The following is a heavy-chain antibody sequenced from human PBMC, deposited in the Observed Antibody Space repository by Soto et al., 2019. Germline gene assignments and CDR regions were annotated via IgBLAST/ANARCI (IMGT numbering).Heavy chain of an antibody. J-gene: IGHJ5*01. Sequence: QVQHVQSGAEVKKPGASVKVSCTASGYTFRSYDIHWVRQATGQGLEWMGWVNPNTGNTGYAQRFQGRVTMTRDIPNSTAYMELSRLTSEDTTIYYCARAHGAGSFDFWGPGTLVSVSS. CDR3: ARAHGAGSFDF. D-gene: IGHD3-10*01. V-gene: IGHV1-8*01. CDR1: GYTFRSYD. CDR2: VNPNTGNT.